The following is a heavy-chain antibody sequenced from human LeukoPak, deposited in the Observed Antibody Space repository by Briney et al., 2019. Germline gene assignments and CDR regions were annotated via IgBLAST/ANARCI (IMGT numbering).Heavy chain of an antibody. CDR3: ANPPFTIFGVVMSDAFDI. CDR2: ISSSHGTT. V-gene: IGHV3-48*01. J-gene: IGHJ3*02. Sequence: PGGSLRLSCAASGFSFSSYSMTWVRQAPGKGLEWVSYISSSHGTTYYADSVKGRFTISRDNAKNSLYLQMNSLRAEDTAVYYCANPPFTIFGVVMSDAFDIWGQGTMVTVSS. D-gene: IGHD3-3*01. CDR1: GFSFSSYS.